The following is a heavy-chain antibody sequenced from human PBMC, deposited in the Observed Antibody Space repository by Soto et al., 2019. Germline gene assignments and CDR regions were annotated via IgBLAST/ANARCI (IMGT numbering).Heavy chain of an antibody. Sequence: ASVKVSCKASGYTFTSYDINWERQATGQGLEWMGWMNPNSGNTGYAQKFQGRVTMTRNTSISTAYMELSSLRSEDTAVYYCAREGYCSSTSCYYYYGMDVWGQGTTVTVSS. J-gene: IGHJ6*02. D-gene: IGHD2-2*01. CDR3: AREGYCSSTSCYYYYGMDV. CDR1: GYTFTSYD. V-gene: IGHV1-8*01. CDR2: MNPNSGNT.